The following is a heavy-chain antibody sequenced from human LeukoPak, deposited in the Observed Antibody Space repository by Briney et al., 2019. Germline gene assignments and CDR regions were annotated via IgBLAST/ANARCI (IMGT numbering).Heavy chain of an antibody. V-gene: IGHV3-74*01. J-gene: IGHJ4*02. Sequence: GGSLRLSCAASGFTFSNYWMHWVRQAPGKRLVWVSCINSDGSSPSHADSVKGRFTISRDNVKNTLYLQMNSLRAEDAAVYYCARDRGWGDYLFDYWGQGTLVTVSS. CDR1: GFTFSNYW. CDR3: ARDRGWGDYLFDY. D-gene: IGHD4-17*01. CDR2: INSDGSSP.